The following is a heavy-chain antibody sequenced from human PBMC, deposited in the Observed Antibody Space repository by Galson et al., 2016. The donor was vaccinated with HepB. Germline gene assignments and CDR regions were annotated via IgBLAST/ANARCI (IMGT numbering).Heavy chain of an antibody. V-gene: IGHV3-30-3*01. CDR3: ARGYYNAMDV. Sequence: SLRLSCAASGFTFSTYAMSWVRQAPGKGLEWVAVLMHVGGEKDYGDSVKGRFTISRDDSKNTLHLQMNSLRGDDTAVYYCARGYYNAMDVWGQGATVTVSS. CDR2: LMHVGGEK. CDR1: GFTFSTYA. J-gene: IGHJ6*02.